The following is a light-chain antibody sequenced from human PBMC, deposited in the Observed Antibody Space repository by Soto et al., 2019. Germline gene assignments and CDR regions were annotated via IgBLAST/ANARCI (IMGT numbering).Light chain of an antibody. CDR3: QQYESSPIT. J-gene: IGKJ5*01. Sequence: ESVFGQSPGILSLAPGEGGTLSCRGRQSLSNFFLAWYQQKPGQATRLLIYGTSIRATGIPDRFSGSGSETAFTLTVNRLQPEDFAVYYCQQYESSPITFGRGHDWRL. CDR2: GTS. V-gene: IGKV3-20*01. CDR1: QSLSNFF.